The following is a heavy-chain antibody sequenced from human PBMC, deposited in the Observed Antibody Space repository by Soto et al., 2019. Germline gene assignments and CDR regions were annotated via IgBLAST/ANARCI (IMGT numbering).Heavy chain of an antibody. V-gene: IGHV3-15*05. CDR2: IKPKTDRGPTT. CDR3: AKTLRSKLTPFDY. CDR1: GFVVTNAW. J-gene: IGHJ4*02. Sequence: GGSLRLSCAASGFVVTNAWLSWVRQAPGKGLEWVGRIKPKTDRGPTTEYAASVKGRFTISRDSSRNTLYLQMSSLTVDDTAVYFCAKTLRSKLTPFDYWGLGTLVTVS. D-gene: IGHD3-9*01.